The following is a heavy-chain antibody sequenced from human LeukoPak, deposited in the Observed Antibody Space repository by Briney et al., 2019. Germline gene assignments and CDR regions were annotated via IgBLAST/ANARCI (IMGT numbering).Heavy chain of an antibody. CDR1: GFSFSNYA. CDR3: ARGYCGGDCYGD. J-gene: IGHJ1*01. CDR2: IDGSSSHI. V-gene: IGHV3-21*01. Sequence: GGSLRLSCAASGFSFSNYAMNWVRQAPGKGLEWVSSIDGSSSHIYYADSVKGRFTISRNNTKSSLYLQMNSLRAEDMAVYYCARGYCGGDCYGDWGQGTLVTVSS. D-gene: IGHD2-21*02.